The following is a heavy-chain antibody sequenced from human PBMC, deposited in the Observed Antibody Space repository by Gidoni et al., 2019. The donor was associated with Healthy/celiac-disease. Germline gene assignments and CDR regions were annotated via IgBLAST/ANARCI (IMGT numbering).Heavy chain of an antibody. V-gene: IGHV4-4*09. Sequence: NYNPSLKNRVTISVDTSKNQFSLKLSSVTAADTAVYYCARTKVTTFVGMDVWGQGTTVTVSS. J-gene: IGHJ6*02. D-gene: IGHD4-17*01. CDR3: ARTKVTTFVGMDV.